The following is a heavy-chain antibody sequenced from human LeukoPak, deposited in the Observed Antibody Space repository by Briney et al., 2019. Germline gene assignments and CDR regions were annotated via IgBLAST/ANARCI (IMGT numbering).Heavy chain of an antibody. D-gene: IGHD6-19*01. CDR2: ISGNGGST. CDR1: GFTFNNFA. V-gene: IGHV3-23*01. J-gene: IGHJ6*03. CDR3: AKGQQWLVYYYYMDV. Sequence: GGSLRLSCAASGFTFNNFAMAWVRQAPGKGLEWVSGISGNGGSTYYTDSVKGRFTVSRDNSKNTLFLVMNSLRAEDTAVYYCAKGQQWLVYYYYMDVWGKGTTVTVSS.